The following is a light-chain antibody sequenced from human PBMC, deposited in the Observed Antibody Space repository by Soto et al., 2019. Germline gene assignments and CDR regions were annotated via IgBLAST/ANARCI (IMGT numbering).Light chain of an antibody. Sequence: EIVLTQSPGTLSLSPGERATLSCSASQSVSSSFLAWYQQNPGQAPRLLIYDASSRATGIPDRFSGSGSGTDFTLTISSLQPEDFATYYCLQDYNYPRAFGQGTKVDIK. CDR2: DAS. V-gene: IGKV3-20*01. CDR3: LQDYNYPRA. CDR1: QSVSSSF. J-gene: IGKJ1*01.